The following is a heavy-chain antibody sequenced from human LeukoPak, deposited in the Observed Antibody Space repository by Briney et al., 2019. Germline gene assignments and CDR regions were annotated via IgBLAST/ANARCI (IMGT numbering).Heavy chain of an antibody. D-gene: IGHD1-26*01. CDR3: ARDLIVGATGY. CDR2: MNKDGSEK. J-gene: IGHJ4*02. Sequence: GGSLRLSCAASGFIFSNYWMGWVRQALGKRPEWVANMNKDGSEKYYADSVKGRFTISRDNARNSVYLQMNSLRVEDTAVYYCARDLIVGATGYWGQGTLVTVSS. V-gene: IGHV3-7*03. CDR1: GFIFSNYW.